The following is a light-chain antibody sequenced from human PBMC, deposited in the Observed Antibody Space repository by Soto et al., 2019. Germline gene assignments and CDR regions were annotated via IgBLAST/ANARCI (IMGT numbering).Light chain of an antibody. J-gene: IGKJ1*01. Sequence: DIQMTQSPSSLSASVGDRVTITCRASQSISIYLNWYQQQPGKAPKLLIYAASSLQSGVPSRFGGSGSGTDFTLTISSLQPEDFATYYCQQSYSSPPTFGQGTKVDIK. CDR2: AAS. CDR3: QQSYSSPPT. V-gene: IGKV1-39*01. CDR1: QSISIY.